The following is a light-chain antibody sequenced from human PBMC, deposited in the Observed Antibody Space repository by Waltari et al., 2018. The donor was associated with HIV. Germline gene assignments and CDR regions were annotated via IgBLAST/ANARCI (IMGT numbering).Light chain of an antibody. CDR1: SSNIGSNT. CDR3: AAWDDSLNGPV. J-gene: IGLJ3*02. Sequence: QSVLTQPPSASGTPGQRVTISCSGSSSNIGSNTVNWYQQLPGTAPKLLIYSNKQRPSGAPDRVSGSKSGTSASLAISGLQSEEEADYYCAAWDDSLNGPVFGGGTKLTVL. CDR2: SNK. V-gene: IGLV1-44*01.